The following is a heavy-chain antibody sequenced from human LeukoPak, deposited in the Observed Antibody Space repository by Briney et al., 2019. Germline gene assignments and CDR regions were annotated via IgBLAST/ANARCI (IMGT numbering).Heavy chain of an antibody. D-gene: IGHD6-19*01. Sequence: GGSLRLSCAASGFTFSSYAMHWVRQAPGKGLEYVSAISSNGGSTYYANSVKGRFTISRDNSKNTLYLLMGSLRAEDMAVYYCARSLGIAVAGPSGYWGQGTLVTVSS. V-gene: IGHV3-64*01. J-gene: IGHJ4*02. CDR1: GFTFSSYA. CDR2: ISSNGGST. CDR3: ARSLGIAVAGPSGY.